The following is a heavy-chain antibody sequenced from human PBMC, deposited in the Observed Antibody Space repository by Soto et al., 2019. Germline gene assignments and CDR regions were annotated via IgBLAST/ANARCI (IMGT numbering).Heavy chain of an antibody. J-gene: IGHJ6*02. CDR1: GFTFSSYS. CDR2: ISSSSSYI. CDR3: ARGGLLWCGESASQYGMDV. V-gene: IGHV3-21*01. Sequence: EVQLVESGGGLVKPGGSLRLSCAASGFTFSSYSMNWVRQAPGKGLEWVSSISSSSSYIYYADSVKGRFTISRDNAKNSLYLQMNSLRAEDTAVYYCARGGLLWCGESASQYGMDVWGQGTTVTVSS. D-gene: IGHD3-10*01.